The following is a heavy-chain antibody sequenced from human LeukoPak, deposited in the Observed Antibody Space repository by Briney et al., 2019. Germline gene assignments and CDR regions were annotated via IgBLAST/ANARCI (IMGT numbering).Heavy chain of an antibody. J-gene: IGHJ4*02. Sequence: GESLKISCKGSGYSFTSYWIGWVRQMPGKGLEWMGIIYPGDSDTRYSPSFQGQVTVSADKSISTAYLQWSSLKASDTAMYYCARRRQSWYYDSSGTLDYWGQGTLVTVSS. CDR2: IYPGDSDT. V-gene: IGHV5-51*01. CDR3: ARRRQSWYYDSSGTLDY. D-gene: IGHD3-22*01. CDR1: GYSFTSYW.